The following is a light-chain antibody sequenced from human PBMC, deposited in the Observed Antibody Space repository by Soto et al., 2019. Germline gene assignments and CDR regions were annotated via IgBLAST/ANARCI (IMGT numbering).Light chain of an antibody. J-gene: IGLJ1*01. CDR2: ENN. CDR1: SSNIGNNY. CDR3: GTWDSSLSAYYV. V-gene: IGLV1-51*02. Sequence: QPALTQPPSVSAAPGRKVTISCSGSSSNIGNNYVSWYQQLPGTAPKLLIYENNKRPSGIPDRFSGSKSGTSATLGITGLQTGDEADYYCGTWDSSLSAYYVFGTGTKVTLL.